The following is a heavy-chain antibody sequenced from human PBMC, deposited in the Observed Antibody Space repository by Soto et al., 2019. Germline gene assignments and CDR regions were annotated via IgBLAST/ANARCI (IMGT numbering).Heavy chain of an antibody. V-gene: IGHV3-33*01. CDR2: IWYDGSNK. Sequence: PWGSRRLSCAAPGFTFSSYGMLWVRQAPGKGLEWVAVIWYDGSNKYYADSVKGRFTISRDNPKNTLYLHMNRLRAEDTAVYYCARDGSSSSRNYYYGMDVWGQGTTVTVSS. D-gene: IGHD6-6*01. J-gene: IGHJ6*02. CDR1: GFTFSSYG. CDR3: ARDGSSSSRNYYYGMDV.